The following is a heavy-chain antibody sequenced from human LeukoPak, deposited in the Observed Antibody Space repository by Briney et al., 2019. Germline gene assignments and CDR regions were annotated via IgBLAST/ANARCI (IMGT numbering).Heavy chain of an antibody. J-gene: IGHJ4*02. V-gene: IGHV4-34*01. CDR1: GGSFSGYY. Sequence: SETLSLTCAVYGGSFSGYYWSWIRQPPGKGLEWIGEINHSGSTNYNPSLKSRVTISVDTSKNQFSLKLSSVTAADTAVYYCARGKCSSTSCHLGDLGFDYWGQGTLVTVSS. CDR3: ARGKCSSTSCHLGDLGFDY. D-gene: IGHD2-2*01. CDR2: INHSGST.